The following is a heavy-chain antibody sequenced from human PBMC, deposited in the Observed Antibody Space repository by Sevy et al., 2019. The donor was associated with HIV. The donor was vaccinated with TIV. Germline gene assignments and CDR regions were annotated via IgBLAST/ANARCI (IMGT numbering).Heavy chain of an antibody. D-gene: IGHD5-18*01. Sequence: GGSLRLSCAASGFTFSSYWMHWVRQAPGKGLVWVSRINSDGSSTSYADSVKGRFTISRDNAKNTLYLQMNSLRAEDTAVYYCATGTAYTAMVSPSPFDYWGQGTLVTVSS. CDR1: GFTFSSYW. J-gene: IGHJ4*02. CDR3: ATGTAYTAMVSPSPFDY. V-gene: IGHV3-74*01. CDR2: INSDGSST.